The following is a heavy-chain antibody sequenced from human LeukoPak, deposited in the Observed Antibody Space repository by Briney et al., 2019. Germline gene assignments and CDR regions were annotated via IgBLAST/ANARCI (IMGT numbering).Heavy chain of an antibody. J-gene: IGHJ4*02. CDR1: GFTFSSYS. D-gene: IGHD5-24*01. V-gene: IGHV3-48*01. CDR3: ARDHDGFD. CDR2: ISSSSSTI. Sequence: PGGSLRLSCAASGFTFSSYSMNWVRQAPGKGLEWVSYISSSSSTIYYADSVKGRFTISRDNAKNSLYLQMNSLRAEDTAVYYCARDHDGFDWGQGTLVTVSS.